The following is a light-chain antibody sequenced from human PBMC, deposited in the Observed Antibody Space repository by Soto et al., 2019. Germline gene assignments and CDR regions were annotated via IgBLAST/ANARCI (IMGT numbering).Light chain of an antibody. J-gene: IGLJ2*01. CDR1: SSNIESNY. CDR3: KVWDDSLRGRL. V-gene: IGLV1-47*01. Sequence: QPVLTQPPSASGTPGQRVTISCSGSSSNIESNYVYWYQQLPGTAPRLLIYRNNQRPSGVPDRFSGSKSGTSASLAISALRSEDEADYYCKVWDDSLRGRLFGGGTKVTVL. CDR2: RNN.